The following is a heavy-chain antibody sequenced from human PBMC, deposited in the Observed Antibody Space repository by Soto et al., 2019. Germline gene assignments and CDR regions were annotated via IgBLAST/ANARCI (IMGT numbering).Heavy chain of an antibody. CDR2: IGGGGITT. CDR1: GFTFSDYA. V-gene: IGHV3-23*01. CDR3: AKGSGGYRPYYFDF. D-gene: IGHD3-22*01. J-gene: IGHJ4*02. Sequence: GGCLRLSCAAAGFTFSDYAMSWVRQPPRKGLDWISAIGGGGITTYYADSVKGRFTISRDNSKNILYLEMNSLTVDDTAVYYCAKGSGGYRPYYFDFWGQGTPVTVSS.